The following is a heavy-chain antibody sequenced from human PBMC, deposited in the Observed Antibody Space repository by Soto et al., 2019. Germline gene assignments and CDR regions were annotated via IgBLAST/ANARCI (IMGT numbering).Heavy chain of an antibody. CDR3: ARDVPDGRTTGTTPGSYFDY. CDR2: IYYSGST. J-gene: IGHJ4*02. D-gene: IGHD1-7*01. V-gene: IGHV4-61*01. CDR1: GGSVSSGSYY. Sequence: SETLSLTCTVSGGSVSSGSYYWSWIRQPPGKGLEWIGYIYYSGSTNYNPSLKSRVTISVDTSKNQFSLKLSSVTAADTAVYYCARDVPDGRTTGTTPGSYFDYWGQGTLVTVSS.